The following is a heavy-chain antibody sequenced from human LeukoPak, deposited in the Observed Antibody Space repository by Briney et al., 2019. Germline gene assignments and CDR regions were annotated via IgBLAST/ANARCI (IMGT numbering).Heavy chain of an antibody. J-gene: IGHJ4*02. Sequence: GRSLRLSCAASGFTFSSYAMHWVRQAPGKGLEWVAVISYDGSNKYYADSVKGRFTISRDNSKNTLYLQMNSLRAEDTAVYYCTTYYDVLTGNLIDYWGQGTLVAVSS. V-gene: IGHV3-30-3*01. CDR1: GFTFSSYA. CDR3: TTYYDVLTGNLIDY. D-gene: IGHD3-9*01. CDR2: ISYDGSNK.